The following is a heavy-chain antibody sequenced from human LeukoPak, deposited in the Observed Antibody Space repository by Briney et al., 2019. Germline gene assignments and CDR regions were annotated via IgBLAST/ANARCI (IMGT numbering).Heavy chain of an antibody. CDR1: GFSFTNAW. Sequence: GGSLRLSCEASGFSFTNAWMNWVRLAPGKGLEWVSAISGSGGSTYYADSVKGRFTISRDNSKNTLYLQMNSLRAEDTAVYYCAKISLISGYSSSWYDAFDIWGQGTMVTVSS. CDR3: AKISLISGYSSSWYDAFDI. CDR2: ISGSGGST. J-gene: IGHJ3*02. V-gene: IGHV3-23*01. D-gene: IGHD6-13*01.